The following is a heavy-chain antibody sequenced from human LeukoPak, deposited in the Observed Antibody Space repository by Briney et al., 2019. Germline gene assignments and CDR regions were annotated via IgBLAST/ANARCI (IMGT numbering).Heavy chain of an antibody. D-gene: IGHD1-1*01. CDR2: ISGSGNGEVVL. CDR1: GFTFRTYA. J-gene: IGHJ6*02. CDR3: AKELYTTSDFYYGIDV. V-gene: IGHV3-23*01. Sequence: GGSLRLSCAASGFTFRTYAITWVRQAPGKGLEWVSTISGSGNGEVVLSYGDSVKGRFTISRDNSMKTVFLQMNSLRAEDTAVYFCAKELYTTSDFYYGIDVWGQGTTVTVS.